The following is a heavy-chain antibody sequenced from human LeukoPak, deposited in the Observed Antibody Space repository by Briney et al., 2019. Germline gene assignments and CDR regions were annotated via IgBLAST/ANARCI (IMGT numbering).Heavy chain of an antibody. J-gene: IGHJ3*02. V-gene: IGHV3-11*04. Sequence: GGSLRLSCAASGFTFSDYYTSWIRQAPGKGLEWVSYISSSGSTIYYADSVKGRFTISRDNAKNSLYLQMNSLRAEDTAVYYCARDCSSTSCYSGDAFDIWGQGTMVTVSS. CDR1: GFTFSDYY. D-gene: IGHD2-2*02. CDR2: ISSSGSTI. CDR3: ARDCSSTSCYSGDAFDI.